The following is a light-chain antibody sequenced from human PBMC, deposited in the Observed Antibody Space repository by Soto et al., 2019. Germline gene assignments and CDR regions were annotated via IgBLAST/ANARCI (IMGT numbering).Light chain of an antibody. V-gene: IGLV2-14*01. Sequence: QAVVTQPASVSGSPGQSITISCTGTSSDVGGYNYVSWYQQHPGKAPKLMIYDVSNRPSGVSNRFSGSKSGNTASLTISGLQAEDEADYYCSSYTSSSTPLVFGTGTKLTVL. CDR1: SSDVGGYNY. CDR2: DVS. J-gene: IGLJ1*01. CDR3: SSYTSSSTPLV.